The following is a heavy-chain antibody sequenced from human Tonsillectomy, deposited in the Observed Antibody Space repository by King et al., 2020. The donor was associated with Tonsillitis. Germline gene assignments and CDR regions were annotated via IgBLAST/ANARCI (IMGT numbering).Heavy chain of an antibody. V-gene: IGHV3-23*04. D-gene: IGHD3-22*01. CDR3: AKDSWYDSSCYPDY. Sequence: DVQLVETGGGLVQPGGSLRLSCAASGFSFSSYGMTWVRQAPGKGLEWVSGINGSGCTRYYVDSVKGRFTISRDNYNNKVHLQMNRLRAEDTAVYYCAKDSWYDSSCYPDYWGQGALVTVSS. CDR1: GFSFSSYG. J-gene: IGHJ4*02. CDR2: INGSGCTR.